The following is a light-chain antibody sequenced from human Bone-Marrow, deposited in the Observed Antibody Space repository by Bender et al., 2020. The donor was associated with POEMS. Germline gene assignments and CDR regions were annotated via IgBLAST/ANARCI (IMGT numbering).Light chain of an antibody. CDR3: SSYAGSNIGV. V-gene: IGLV2-14*02. Sequence: QSALTQPASVSGSPGQSITISCTGTSGDVGSYNLVSWYQQHPGKVPKVVIYEATKRPSGVPDRFSGSKSGDTASLTVSGLRAEDEADYYCSSYAGSNIGVFGTGTKVTVL. J-gene: IGLJ1*01. CDR1: SGDVGSYNL. CDR2: EAT.